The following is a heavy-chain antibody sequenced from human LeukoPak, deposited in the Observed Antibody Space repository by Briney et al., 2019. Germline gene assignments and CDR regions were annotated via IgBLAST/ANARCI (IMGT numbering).Heavy chain of an antibody. V-gene: IGHV3-30-3*01. J-gene: IGHJ4*02. CDR1: GFTFSSYA. Sequence: GGSLRLSCAASGFTFSSYAMHWVGQAPGKGLEWVAVISYDGSNKYYADSVKGRFTISRDNSKNTLYLQMNSLRAEDTAVYYCARSGAFDYWGQGTLVTVSS. D-gene: IGHD1-26*01. CDR3: ARSGAFDY. CDR2: ISYDGSNK.